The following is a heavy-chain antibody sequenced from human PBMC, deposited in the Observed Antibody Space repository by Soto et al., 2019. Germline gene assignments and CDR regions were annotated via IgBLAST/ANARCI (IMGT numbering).Heavy chain of an antibody. CDR3: AREDIVVVVAATPVRYNWFDP. J-gene: IGHJ5*02. CDR2: IYHSGST. CDR1: GGSISSSSYY. V-gene: IGHV4-39*07. Sequence: SETLSLTCTVSGGSISSSSYYWGWIRQPPGKGLEWIGSIYHSGSTYYNPSLKSRVTISVDTSKNQFSLKLSSVTAADTAVYYCAREDIVVVVAATPVRYNWFDPWGQGNLVTVSS. D-gene: IGHD2-15*01.